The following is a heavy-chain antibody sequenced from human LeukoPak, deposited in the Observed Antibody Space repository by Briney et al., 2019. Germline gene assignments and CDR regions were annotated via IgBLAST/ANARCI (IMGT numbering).Heavy chain of an antibody. CDR2: INHSGST. J-gene: IGHJ5*02. D-gene: IGHD6-13*01. Sequence: PSETLSLTCAVYGGSFSGYYWSWIRQPPGKGLEWIGEINHSGSTNYNPSLKSRVTISVDTSKNQFSLKLSSVTAADTAVYYCARGDSSSWYSKFDPWGQGTLVTVSS. V-gene: IGHV4-34*01. CDR3: ARGDSSSWYSKFDP. CDR1: GGSFSGYY.